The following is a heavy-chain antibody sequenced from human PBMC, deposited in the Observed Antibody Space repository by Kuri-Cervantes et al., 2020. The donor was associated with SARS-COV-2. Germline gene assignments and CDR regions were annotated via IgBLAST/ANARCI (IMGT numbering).Heavy chain of an antibody. D-gene: IGHD1-26*01. V-gene: IGHV3-30-3*01. CDR2: TSYDGTSK. Sequence: LSLTCAASGFTFNNYAMHWVRQTPGEGLEWVAITSYDGTSKYYADSVKGRFTISRDNSKNTLYLQMNSLRAEDTAVYYCARSGVTVGATSSYYYYYYGMDVWGQGTTVTVSS. J-gene: IGHJ6*02. CDR3: ARSGVTVGATSSYYYYYYGMDV. CDR1: GFTFNNYA.